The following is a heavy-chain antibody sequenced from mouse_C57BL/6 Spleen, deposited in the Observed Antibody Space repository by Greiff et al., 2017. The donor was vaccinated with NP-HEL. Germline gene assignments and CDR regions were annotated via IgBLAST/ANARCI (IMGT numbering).Heavy chain of an antibody. V-gene: IGHV1-18*01. D-gene: IGHD2-2*01. J-gene: IGHJ1*03. CDR2: INPNNGGT. Sequence: VQLKQSGPELVKPGASVKIPCKASGYTFTDYNMDWVKQSHGKSLEWIGDINPNNGGTIYNQKFKGKATLTVDKSSSTAYMELRSLTSEDTAVYYCARYGYDGDWYFYVWGTGTTVTVSS. CDR3: ARYGYDGDWYFYV. CDR1: GYTFTDYN.